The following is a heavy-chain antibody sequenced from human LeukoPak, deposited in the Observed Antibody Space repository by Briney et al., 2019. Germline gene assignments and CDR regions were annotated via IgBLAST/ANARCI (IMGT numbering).Heavy chain of an antibody. D-gene: IGHD1-26*01. CDR1: GYSFTSYW. CDR2: IYPGDSDT. V-gene: IGHV5-51*01. Sequence: GESLKISCKGSGYSFTSYWSGWVRQMPGKGLEWMGIIYPGDSDTRYSPSFQGQVTISADKSISTAYLQWSSLKASDTAMYYCARQTYSGSYYPVFSFDYWGQGTLVTVSS. CDR3: ARQTYSGSYYPVFSFDY. J-gene: IGHJ4*02.